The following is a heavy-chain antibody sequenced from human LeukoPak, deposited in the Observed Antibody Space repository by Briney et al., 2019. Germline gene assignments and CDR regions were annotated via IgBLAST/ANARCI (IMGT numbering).Heavy chain of an antibody. V-gene: IGHV3-30*18. D-gene: IGHD2-15*01. CDR3: AKDGLVVGVYAMDV. CDR1: GFTFSSYG. J-gene: IGHJ6*02. Sequence: PGGSLRLSCAASGFTFSSYGMHWVRQAPGKGLEWVAVISYDGSNKYYADSVKGRFTISRDNSKNTLYLQMNSLRAEDTAVYYCAKDGLVVGVYAMDVWGQGTTVTVSS. CDR2: ISYDGSNK.